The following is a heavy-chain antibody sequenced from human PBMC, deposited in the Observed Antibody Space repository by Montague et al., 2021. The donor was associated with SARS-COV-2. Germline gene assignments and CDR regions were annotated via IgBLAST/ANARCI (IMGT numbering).Heavy chain of an antibody. Sequence: SETLSLTCAVYGGSFSGYYWTWIRQSPGKGLEWIGEINHSGSTNYSPSLESRVAISVDTSKNQFSLKLNSVTAADTAIYYCARATVDINMILVVITSVSHYFDSGGQEPLV. CDR3: ARATVDINMILVVITSVSHYFDS. J-gene: IGHJ4*02. V-gene: IGHV4-34*01. D-gene: IGHD3-22*01. CDR1: GGSFSGYY. CDR2: INHSGST.